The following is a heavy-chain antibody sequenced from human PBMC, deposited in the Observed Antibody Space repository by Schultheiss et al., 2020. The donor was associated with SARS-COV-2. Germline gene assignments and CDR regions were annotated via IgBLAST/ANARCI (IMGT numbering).Heavy chain of an antibody. Sequence: SQTLSLTCAVYGGSFSGYYWSWIRQPPGKGLEWIGEINHSGSTNYNPSLKSRVTISVDTSKNQFSLKLSSVTAADTAVYYCARGTGGKIFDYWGQGTLVTVSS. CDR3: ARGTGGKIFDY. CDR1: GGSFSGYY. D-gene: IGHD7-27*01. J-gene: IGHJ4*02. V-gene: IGHV4-34*01. CDR2: INHSGST.